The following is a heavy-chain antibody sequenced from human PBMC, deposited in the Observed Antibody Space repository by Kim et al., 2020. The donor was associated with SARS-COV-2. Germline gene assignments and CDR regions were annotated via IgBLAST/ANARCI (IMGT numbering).Heavy chain of an antibody. V-gene: IGHV1-18*01. J-gene: IGHJ4*02. CDR1: GYTFTTYT. CDR3: ARTRAMDY. Sequence: ASVKVSCKASGYTFTTYTVNWVRQAPGQGLEWMVLINPNSGNTNYAQRLQVRVTLTTDTSTTTAYMELRSLTSADTAVYYCARTRAMDYWGQGTLVTVS. CDR2: INPNSGNT.